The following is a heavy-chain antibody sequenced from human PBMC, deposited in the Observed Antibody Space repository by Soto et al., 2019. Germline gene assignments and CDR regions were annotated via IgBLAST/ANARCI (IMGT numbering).Heavy chain of an antibody. D-gene: IGHD6-13*01. V-gene: IGHV3-66*01. CDR1: GFTVSSNY. CDR2: IYSGGST. Sequence: GGSLRLSCAASGFTVSSNYMSWVRQAPGKGLEWVSVIYSGGSTYYADSVKGRFTISRDNSKNTLYLQMNSLRAEDTAVYYCARDFIAAAGNGLRKEVVGMDVWGQGTTVTVSS. CDR3: ARDFIAAAGNGLRKEVVGMDV. J-gene: IGHJ6*02.